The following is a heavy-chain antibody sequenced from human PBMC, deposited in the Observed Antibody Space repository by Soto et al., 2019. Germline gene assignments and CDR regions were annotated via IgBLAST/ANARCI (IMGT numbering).Heavy chain of an antibody. CDR3: SRYSGYSSGASVNHYLDY. V-gene: IGHV3-7*03. D-gene: IGHD5-12*01. Sequence: EVQLVESGGGLVQPGGSLRLSCAASGFTFGSYWMSWVRQAPGKGLEWLATIKMDASEKKYVDSVKGRFTMSRDNSKNSLYLQIESLKTDKTTVYYCSRYSGYSSGASVNHYLDYWGHGTLVTVSS. CDR1: GFTFGSYW. J-gene: IGHJ4*01. CDR2: IKMDASEK.